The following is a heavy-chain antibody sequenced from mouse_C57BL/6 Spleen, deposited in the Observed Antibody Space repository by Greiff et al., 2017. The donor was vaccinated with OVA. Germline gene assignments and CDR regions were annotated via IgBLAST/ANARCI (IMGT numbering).Heavy chain of an antibody. CDR1: GYTFTDYY. Sequence: EVQLQESGPVLVKPGASVKMSCKASGYTFTDYYMNWVKQSHGKSLEWIGVINPYNGGTSYNQKFKGKATLTVDKSSSTAYMELNSLTSEDSAVYYCARGAGTDYYAMDYWGQGTSVTVSS. J-gene: IGHJ4*01. V-gene: IGHV1-19*01. CDR2: INPYNGGT. CDR3: ARGAGTDYYAMDY. D-gene: IGHD4-1*01.